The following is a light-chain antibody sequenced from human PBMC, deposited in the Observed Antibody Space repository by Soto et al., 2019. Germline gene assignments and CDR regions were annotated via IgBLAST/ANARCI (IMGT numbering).Light chain of an antibody. CDR1: QSISSY. CDR3: QQSYSTPRT. CDR2: AAS. V-gene: IGKV1-39*01. J-gene: IGKJ1*01. Sequence: DIQMTQSPSSLSASVGDRVTITCRASQSISSYLNWYQQKPGKVPGLLIYAASNLQSGVPSRFSGSGSGTDFTLTISSLQPEDFATYYCQQSYSTPRTFGQGTKVEIK.